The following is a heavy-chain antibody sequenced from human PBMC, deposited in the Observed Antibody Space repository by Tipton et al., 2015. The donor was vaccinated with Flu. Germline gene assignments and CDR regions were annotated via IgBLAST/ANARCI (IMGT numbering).Heavy chain of an antibody. CDR2: ISSTGTAI. V-gene: IGHV3-48*03. J-gene: IGHJ5*02. CDR1: GFIFSSYE. Sequence: GSLRLSCAASGFIFSSYEMNWVRLAPGKGLEWVSYISSTGTAISYADSVKGRFTVSRDNAKNSLSLQMNNLRAEDTAIYYCVRLRMAVKWFDPWGQGTLVTVSS. CDR3: VRLRMAVKWFDP. D-gene: IGHD6-19*01.